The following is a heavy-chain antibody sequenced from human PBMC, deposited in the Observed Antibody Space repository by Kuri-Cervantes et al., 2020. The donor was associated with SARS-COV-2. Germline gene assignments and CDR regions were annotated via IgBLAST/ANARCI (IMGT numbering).Heavy chain of an antibody. CDR1: GFTFSSYD. J-gene: IGHJ4*02. Sequence: ETLSLTCAASGFTFSSYDIHWVRQATGKGVEWVSAIGTAGDTYYPCYVKGRFTISRENAKNSLYLQMNSLRAGDTAVYYCARVSSGEFDYWGQGTLVTVSS. D-gene: IGHD6-19*01. CDR3: ARVSSGEFDY. CDR2: IGTAGDT. V-gene: IGHV3-13*01.